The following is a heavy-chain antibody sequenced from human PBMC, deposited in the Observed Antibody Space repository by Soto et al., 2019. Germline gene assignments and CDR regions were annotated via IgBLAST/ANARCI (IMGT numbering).Heavy chain of an antibody. CDR1: GYTFTSYY. V-gene: IGHV1-46*01. D-gene: IGHD3-22*01. Sequence: ASVKVSCKASGYTFTSYYMHWVRQAPGQGLEWMGIINPSGGSTSYAQKFQGRVTMTRDTSTSTVYMGLSSLRSEDTAVYYCARDPQANYYDSSGPSVGMDVWGQGTTVTVSS. CDR2: INPSGGST. J-gene: IGHJ6*02. CDR3: ARDPQANYYDSSGPSVGMDV.